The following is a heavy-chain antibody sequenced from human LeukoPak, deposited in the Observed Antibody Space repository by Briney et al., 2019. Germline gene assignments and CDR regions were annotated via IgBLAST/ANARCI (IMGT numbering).Heavy chain of an antibody. CDR3: ASSRRYDFWSGYGFGY. V-gene: IGHV4-39*01. Sequence: SETLSLTCTVAGGSLSSSSYYWGWLRQPPGKGREWIGSIYYSGSTYYNPSLKSRVTISVDTSKNQFSLKLSSVTAADTPVYYCASSRRYDFWSGYGFGYWGQGTLVTVSS. CDR2: IYYSGST. J-gene: IGHJ4*02. CDR1: GGSLSSSSYY. D-gene: IGHD3-3*01.